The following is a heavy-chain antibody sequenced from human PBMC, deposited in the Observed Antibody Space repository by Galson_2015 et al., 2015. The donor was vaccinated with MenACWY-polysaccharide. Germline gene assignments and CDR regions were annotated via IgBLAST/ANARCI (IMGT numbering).Heavy chain of an antibody. CDR1: GFTFSSYA. D-gene: IGHD2-21*02. CDR3: AKDARPGESAYSWVTLDI. Sequence: SLRLSCAASGFTFSSYAMSWVRQAPGKGLEWVSGGSASGGSTVYTDSAEGRFTMSRDNSKRALYLQMNSLRAEDTAVYYCAKDARPGESAYSWVTLDIWGRGTMLPFSS. V-gene: IGHV3-23*01. J-gene: IGHJ3*02. CDR2: GSASGGST.